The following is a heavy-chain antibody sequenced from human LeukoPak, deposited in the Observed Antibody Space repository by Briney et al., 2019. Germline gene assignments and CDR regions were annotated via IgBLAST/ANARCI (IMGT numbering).Heavy chain of an antibody. D-gene: IGHD2-2*01. Sequence: SETLSLTCTVSGGSITNYYWTWIRQPPGKGLEWIGYIYDNGGYANYNPSLKSRVIISVDSSKNQFSLKVSSVTAADTALYYCARVLGVVPAAIDYWGQGTLVTVSS. CDR3: ARVLGVVPAAIDY. CDR1: GGSITNYY. J-gene: IGHJ4*02. V-gene: IGHV4-59*01. CDR2: IYDNGGYA.